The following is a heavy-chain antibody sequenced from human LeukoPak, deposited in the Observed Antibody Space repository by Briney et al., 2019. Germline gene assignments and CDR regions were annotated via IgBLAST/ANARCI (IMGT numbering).Heavy chain of an antibody. Sequence: GGSLRLSCAASGFTFSSYWMSWVRQAPGKGLEWVANIKQDGSEKYYVDSVKGRFTISRDNAKNSLYLQMNSLRAEDTAVYYCARDCRGPYCSSTSCFDYWGQGTLVTVSS. CDR3: ARDCRGPYCSSTSCFDY. CDR2: IKQDGSEK. D-gene: IGHD2-2*01. V-gene: IGHV3-7*01. CDR1: GFTFSSYW. J-gene: IGHJ4*02.